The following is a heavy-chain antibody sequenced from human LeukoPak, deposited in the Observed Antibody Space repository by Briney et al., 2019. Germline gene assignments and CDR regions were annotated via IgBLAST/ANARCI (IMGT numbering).Heavy chain of an antibody. D-gene: IGHD6-13*01. J-gene: IGHJ4*02. Sequence: KPSETLSLTCTVSGGSISSSSYYWGWIRQPPGKGLEWIGSIYYSGSTYYNPSLKSRVTISVDTSKNQFSLKLSSVTAADTAVYYCARDLEADIDIAAAFDYWGQGTLVTVSS. CDR3: ARDLEADIDIAAAFDY. CDR2: IYYSGST. CDR1: GGSISSSSYY. V-gene: IGHV4-39*07.